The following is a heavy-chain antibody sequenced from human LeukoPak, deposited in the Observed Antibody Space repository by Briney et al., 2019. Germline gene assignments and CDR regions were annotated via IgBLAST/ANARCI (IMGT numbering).Heavy chain of an antibody. Sequence: PGGSLRLSCAASGFTFSSYSMNWVRQAPGKGLEWVANIKQDGSEKYYVDSVKGRFTISRDNAKNSLYLQMNSLRAEDTAVYYCARSLYCSSTSCQNWGQGTLVTVSS. D-gene: IGHD2-2*01. J-gene: IGHJ4*02. V-gene: IGHV3-7*01. CDR3: ARSLYCSSTSCQN. CDR1: GFTFSSYS. CDR2: IKQDGSEK.